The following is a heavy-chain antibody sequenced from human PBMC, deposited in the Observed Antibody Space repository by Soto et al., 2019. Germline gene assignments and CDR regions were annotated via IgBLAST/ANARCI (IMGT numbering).Heavy chain of an antibody. D-gene: IGHD3-10*01. CDR1: GFTFSSYG. J-gene: IGHJ6*02. CDR2: IWYDGSNK. CDR3: ARELWFGELFLDYSYSGMDV. V-gene: IGHV3-33*01. Sequence: QVQLVESGGGVVQPGRSLRLSCAASGFTFSSYGMHWVRQSPGKGLEWVAVIWYDGSNKYYADSVKGRFTISRDNSKNTLYMKMKSLRAEDTAVYYCARELWFGELFLDYSYSGMDVWGQGTTVTVSS.